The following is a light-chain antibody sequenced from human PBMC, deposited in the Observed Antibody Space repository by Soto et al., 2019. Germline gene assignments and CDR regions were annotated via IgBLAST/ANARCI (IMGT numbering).Light chain of an antibody. CDR1: QDISNY. CDR3: QQYDNLSYT. Sequence: DIQMTQSPSSLSASVGDRVTITCQASQDISNYLNWYQQKPGKAPKLLSYDASNLETGVPSRFSGRVSGPDCTSTICSPRPDDIAAYYCQQYDNLSYTFGQGTKLQIK. J-gene: IGKJ2*01. V-gene: IGKV1-33*01. CDR2: DAS.